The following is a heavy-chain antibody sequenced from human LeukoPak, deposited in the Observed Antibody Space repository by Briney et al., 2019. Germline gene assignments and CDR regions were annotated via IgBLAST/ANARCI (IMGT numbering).Heavy chain of an antibody. D-gene: IGHD6-13*01. CDR3: ARDSEPHPGSWYFSNKSYLEFFLGGDGMDV. CDR2: ISSSSSTI. Sequence: GGSLRLSCAASGFTFSSYSMNWVRQAPGKGLEWVSYISSSSSTIYYADSVKGRFTISRDNAKSSLYLQMHSLRGEDTAVSYCARDSEPHPGSWYFSNKSYLEFFLGGDGMDVWGQGTTVTVS. CDR1: GFTFSSYS. V-gene: IGHV3-48*01. J-gene: IGHJ6*02.